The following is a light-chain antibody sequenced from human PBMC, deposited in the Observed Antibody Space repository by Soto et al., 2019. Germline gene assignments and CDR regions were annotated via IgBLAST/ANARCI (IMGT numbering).Light chain of an antibody. CDR3: QQNFATPYT. CDR2: AAS. V-gene: IGKV1-39*01. J-gene: IGKJ2*01. Sequence: DIQMTQSASSLSASVGDRITITCRASQSISSKLNWYHQNLGTAPKLLIYAASILHDGVPSRISASGSGTDFTLTISSLQPEDFGTYYCQQNFATPYTFGQGTKLEI. CDR1: QSISSK.